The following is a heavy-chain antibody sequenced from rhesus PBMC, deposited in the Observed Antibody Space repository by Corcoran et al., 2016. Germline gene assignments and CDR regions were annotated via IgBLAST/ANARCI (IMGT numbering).Heavy chain of an antibody. Sequence: QVQLQESGPGLVKPSETLSLTCAVSGYSISRGYYWGWSRQPPGKGLEYIGYISGSSGSTYHHPSLKSRVTISKDTSKNQFSLKLSSVTAADTAVYYCARRGYCSGGVCYRYYFDYWGQGVLVTVSS. CDR2: ISGSSGST. CDR1: GYSISRGYY. V-gene: IGHV4-99*01. CDR3: ARRGYCSGGVCYRYYFDY. D-gene: IGHD2-8*01. J-gene: IGHJ4*01.